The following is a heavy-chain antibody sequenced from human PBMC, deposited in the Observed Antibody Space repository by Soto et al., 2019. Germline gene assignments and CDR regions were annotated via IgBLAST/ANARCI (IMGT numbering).Heavy chain of an antibody. D-gene: IGHD5-12*01. CDR2: ISYDGSNK. J-gene: IGHJ6*02. CDR3: AREGLPSGVDYYYYGMDV. Sequence: GGSLRLSCAASGFTFSSYAMHWVRQAPGKGLEWVAVISYDGSNKYYADSVKGRFTISRDNSKNTLYLQMNSLRAEDTAVYYCAREGLPSGVDYYYYGMDVWGQGTTVTVSS. V-gene: IGHV3-30-3*01. CDR1: GFTFSSYA.